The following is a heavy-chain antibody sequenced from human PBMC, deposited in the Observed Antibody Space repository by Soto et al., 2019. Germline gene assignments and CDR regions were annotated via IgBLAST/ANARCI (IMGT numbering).Heavy chain of an antibody. J-gene: IGHJ6*02. D-gene: IGHD2-2*01. CDR2: MYSSENT. V-gene: IGHV4-39*01. CDR3: ARFKGYCISTNCHGYYGMDV. CDR1: GGFVSSSSYS. Sequence: PSETLSLTCSVSGGFVSSSSYSWGWIRQSPGKGLEWIGTMYSSENTYYNPSLLSRVTISVDTSKNEFSLRLSSVTAADTAVYYCARFKGYCISTNCHGYYGMDVWGQGTTVTVSS.